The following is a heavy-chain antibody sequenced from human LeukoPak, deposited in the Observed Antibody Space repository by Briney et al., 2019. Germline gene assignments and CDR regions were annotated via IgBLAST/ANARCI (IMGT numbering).Heavy chain of an antibody. Sequence: GGSLRLSCAASGLTFSSYWMHWVRQAPGKGLVWVSAISGSGGSTYYADSVKGRFTMSRDNSKNMLYLQMNSLRAEDTAVYYCAKSSPFGSGTYYYPFDYWGQGTLVTVSS. D-gene: IGHD3-10*01. V-gene: IGHV3-23*01. CDR2: ISGSGGST. CDR1: GLTFSSYW. CDR3: AKSSPFGSGTYYYPFDY. J-gene: IGHJ4*02.